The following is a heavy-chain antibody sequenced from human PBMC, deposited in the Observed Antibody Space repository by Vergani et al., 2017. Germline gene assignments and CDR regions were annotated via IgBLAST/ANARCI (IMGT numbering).Heavy chain of an antibody. J-gene: IGHJ3*02. CDR3: ANRLVYYDRSGYFDAFDI. CDR1: GFTFSSYA. Sequence: EVQLLESGGGLVQPGRSLRLSCAASGFTFSSYAMSWVRQAPGKGLEWVSAISGSGGSTYYADSVKGPFTISRDNYKKTLYLQMNSLRAEDTPVYYCANRLVYYDRSGYFDAFDIWGQGTMVTVSS. V-gene: IGHV3-23*01. CDR2: ISGSGGST. D-gene: IGHD3-22*01.